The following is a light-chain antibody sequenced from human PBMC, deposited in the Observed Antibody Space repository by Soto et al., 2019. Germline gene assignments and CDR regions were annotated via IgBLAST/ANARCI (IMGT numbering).Light chain of an antibody. V-gene: IGLV2-8*01. J-gene: IGLJ1*01. CDR2: DVS. Sequence: QSALTQSPSASGSPGQSVTISCTGTSSDIGGYNSVSWYQQHAGKAPKVMIYDVSKRPSGVPDRFSGSKSGNTASLTVSALQAEDEADYYCSSYTDRNNLVFGTGTKLTVL. CDR1: SSDIGGYNS. CDR3: SSYTDRNNLV.